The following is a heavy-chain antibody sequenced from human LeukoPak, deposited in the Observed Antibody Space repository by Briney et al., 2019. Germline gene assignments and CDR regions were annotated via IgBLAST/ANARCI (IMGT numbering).Heavy chain of an antibody. CDR2: INSDGSST. V-gene: IGHV3-74*01. J-gene: IGHJ2*01. D-gene: IGHD4-11*01. CDR1: GFTFSSYW. Sequence: GGSLRLSCAASGFTFSSYWMHWVRQAPGKGLVWVSRINSDGSSTTYADSVKGRFTISRDNAKNTLYLQMNSLRAEDTAVYYCASSKIYSNWNWYFDLWGRGTLVTVSS. CDR3: ASSKIYSNWNWYFDL.